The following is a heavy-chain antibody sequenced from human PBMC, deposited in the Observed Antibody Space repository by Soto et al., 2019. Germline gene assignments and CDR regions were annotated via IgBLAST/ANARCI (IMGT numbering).Heavy chain of an antibody. V-gene: IGHV4-61*05. CDR3: ARHNYGSGSTYFEY. CDR2: IYYSGST. Sequence: SETLSLTCTVSGGSVDSNRYYWAWIRQPPGKGLEWIGYIYYSGSTNYSPSLKSRVTISVDTSKNQFSLKLNSMTAADTAVYYCARHNYGSGSTYFEYWGQGTLVTVSS. J-gene: IGHJ4*02. D-gene: IGHD3-10*01. CDR1: GGSVDSNRYY.